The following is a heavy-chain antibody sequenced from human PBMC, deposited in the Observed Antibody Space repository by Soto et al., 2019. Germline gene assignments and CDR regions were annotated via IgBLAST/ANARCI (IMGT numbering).Heavy chain of an antibody. CDR2: IWYDGSNK. J-gene: IGHJ3*02. CDR1: GFTFSSYG. V-gene: IGHV3-33*01. D-gene: IGHD1-20*01. Sequence: PGGSLRLSCAASGFTFSSYGMHWVRQAPGKGLEWVAVIWYDGSNKYYADSVKGRFTISRDNSKNTLYLQMNSLRAEDTAVYYCARDSPYNWNPDAFDIWGQGTMVTVSS. CDR3: ARDSPYNWNPDAFDI.